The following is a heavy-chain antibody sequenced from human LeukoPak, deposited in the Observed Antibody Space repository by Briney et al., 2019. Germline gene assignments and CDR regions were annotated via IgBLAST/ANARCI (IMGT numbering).Heavy chain of an antibody. CDR3: ARDRGGSYSFDK. Sequence: GGSLRLSCAASGFTFSSYWMHWVRQAPGKGLMWVARLNGDGSFASYADSVKTRFTISRDNTKNMVFLQMRGLGVEDTALYYCARDRGGSYSFDKWGQGTLVTVSS. D-gene: IGHD3-10*01. CDR2: LNGDGSFA. V-gene: IGHV3-74*01. CDR1: GFTFSSYW. J-gene: IGHJ4*02.